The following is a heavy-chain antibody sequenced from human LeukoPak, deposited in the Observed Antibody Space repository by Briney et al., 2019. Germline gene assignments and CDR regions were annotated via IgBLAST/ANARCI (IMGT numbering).Heavy chain of an antibody. D-gene: IGHD6-13*01. V-gene: IGHV3-7*01. CDR3: ASGRQLGY. J-gene: IGHJ4*02. Sequence: PGGSLRLSCAPCGFTFSNNWMSWVRQAAGNGLEWVANIKEDGSEKYYVDSVKGRFTISRDNARNSLYLQMNSLRAEDTAVYYCASGRQLGYWGQGTLVTVSS. CDR1: GFTFSNNW. CDR2: IKEDGSEK.